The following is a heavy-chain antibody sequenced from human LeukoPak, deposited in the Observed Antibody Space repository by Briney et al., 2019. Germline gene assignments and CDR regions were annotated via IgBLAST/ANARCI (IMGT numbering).Heavy chain of an antibody. CDR1: GGSISSYY. CDR2: IYTSGST. CDR3: ASDPWGNDAFDI. D-gene: IGHD3-16*01. Sequence: PSETLSLTCTVSGGSISSYYWSWNRQPAGKGLEWIGRIYTSGSTNYNPSLKSRVTISVDKSKNQFSLKLSSVTAADTAVYYCASDPWGNDAFDIWGQGTMVTVSS. J-gene: IGHJ3*02. V-gene: IGHV4-4*07.